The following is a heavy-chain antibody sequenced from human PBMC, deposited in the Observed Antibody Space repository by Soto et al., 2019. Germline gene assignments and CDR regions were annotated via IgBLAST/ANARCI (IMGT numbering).Heavy chain of an antibody. Sequence: GGSLRLSCAASGFTFSSYAMSWVRQAPGKGLEWVSAISGSGGSTYYADSVKGRFTISRDNSKNTLYLQMNSLRAEDTAVYYCAKDLGRGRSELVGEMDYWGQGTLVTVSS. V-gene: IGHV3-23*01. CDR3: AKDLGRGRSELVGEMDY. CDR1: GFTFSSYA. D-gene: IGHD6-6*01. CDR2: ISGSGGST. J-gene: IGHJ4*02.